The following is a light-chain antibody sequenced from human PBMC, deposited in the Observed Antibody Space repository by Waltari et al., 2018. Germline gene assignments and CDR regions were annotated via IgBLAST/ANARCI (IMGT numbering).Light chain of an antibody. CDR2: EVS. J-gene: IGLJ3*02. Sequence: SALTQPPSASGSPGQSVTISCTGTSSDVGGYNYVSWYQQHPGKAPKLMIFEVSKRPSGVPARFSGSKSGNTASLTVSGLQADDEAHYYCSSYAGSNNWVFGGGTKLTVL. CDR1: SSDVGGYNY. CDR3: SSYAGSNNWV. V-gene: IGLV2-8*01.